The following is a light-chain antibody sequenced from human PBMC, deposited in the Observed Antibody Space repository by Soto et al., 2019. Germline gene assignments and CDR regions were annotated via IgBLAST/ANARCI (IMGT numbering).Light chain of an antibody. J-gene: IGLJ3*02. Sequence: QSVLTQPPSVSAAPGQKVTISCSGSSSNIASNGVYWYLQFPGAAPKLLIHENNIRPSGIPDRFSCSKSGTSATLGITGLQTGDEADYYCGTWDESLGAGVFGGGTQLTVL. CDR3: GTWDESLGAGV. CDR1: SSNIASNG. CDR2: ENN. V-gene: IGLV1-51*02.